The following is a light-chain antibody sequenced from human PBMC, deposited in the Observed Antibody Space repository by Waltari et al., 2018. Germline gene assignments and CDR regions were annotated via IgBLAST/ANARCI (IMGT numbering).Light chain of an antibody. V-gene: IGKV3-20*01. CDR2: GAS. CDR3: QHYLRLPVT. Sequence: EIVLTQSPGTLSLSPGESATLSCRTSQIVTRALAWYQQKPGQAPRLLIYGASNRATGIPDRFSGSGSGTDFSLTISSLEPEDFAVYYCQHYLRLPVTFGQGTKVEV. CDR1: QIVTRA. J-gene: IGKJ1*01.